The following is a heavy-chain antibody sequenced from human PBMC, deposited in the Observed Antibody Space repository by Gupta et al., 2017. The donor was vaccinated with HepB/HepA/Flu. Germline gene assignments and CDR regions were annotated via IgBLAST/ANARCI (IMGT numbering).Heavy chain of an antibody. CDR2: ISSSSSTI. D-gene: IGHD6-19*01. CDR1: GCIFSRCG. CDR3: ARDGVAVAGNYYYYYYYMDV. V-gene: IGHV3-48*02. Sequence: EVQLVESGVGLVEPGGSLVLSCAAGGCIFSRCGMNWVRQAPGKGLEWVSYISSSSSTIYYADSVKGRFTISRDNAKNSLYLQMNSLRDEDTAVYYCARDGVAVAGNYYYYYYYMDVWGKGTTVTVSS. J-gene: IGHJ6*03.